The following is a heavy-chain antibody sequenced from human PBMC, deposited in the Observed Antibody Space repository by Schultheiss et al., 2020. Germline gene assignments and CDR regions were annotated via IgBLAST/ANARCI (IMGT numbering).Heavy chain of an antibody. Sequence: ASVKGSCKASGYTFTSYGISWVRQAPGQGLEWMGWINPNSGGTNYAQKFQGRVTMTRDTSISTAYMELSRLRSEDTAVYYCATAYYYGSGSVDYWGQGTLVTVPS. CDR3: ATAYYYGSGSVDY. CDR2: INPNSGGT. V-gene: IGHV1-2*02. J-gene: IGHJ4*02. CDR1: GYTFTSYG. D-gene: IGHD3-10*01.